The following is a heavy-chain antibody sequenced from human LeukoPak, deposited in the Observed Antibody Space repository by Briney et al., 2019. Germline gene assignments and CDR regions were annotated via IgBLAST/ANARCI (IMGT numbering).Heavy chain of an antibody. CDR3: ASGPITLGMAKDHYYYYMDV. D-gene: IGHD6-13*01. CDR2: ISSSGSTI. V-gene: IGHV3-11*01. J-gene: IGHJ6*03. CDR1: GFTFSDYY. Sequence: GGSLRLSCAASGFTFSDYYMSWIRQAPGKGLEWVSYISSSGSTIYYADSMKGRFTISRDNAKNSLYLQMNSLRAEDTAVYYCASGPITLGMAKDHYYYYMDVWGKGTTVTVSS.